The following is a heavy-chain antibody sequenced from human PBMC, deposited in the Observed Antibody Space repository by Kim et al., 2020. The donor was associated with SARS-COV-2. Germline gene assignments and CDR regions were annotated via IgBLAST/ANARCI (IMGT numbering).Heavy chain of an antibody. CDR3: ARDGELWDAFDI. D-gene: IGHD5-18*01. Sequence: YADSVKGRFTISRDNAKNSLYLQMNSLRDEDTAVYYCARDGELWDAFDIWGQGTMVTVSS. J-gene: IGHJ3*02. V-gene: IGHV3-48*02.